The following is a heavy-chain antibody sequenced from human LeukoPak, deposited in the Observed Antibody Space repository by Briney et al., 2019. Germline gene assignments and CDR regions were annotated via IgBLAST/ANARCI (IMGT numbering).Heavy chain of an antibody. V-gene: IGHV1-18*01. Sequence: GASVTVSCKASGYSFTSYGISWVRQAPGQGLEWMGWISAHNGNTNYAEKFQGRVSMTADTTSTTVYMELRSLRSEDTAVYYCARDPKKTSIAVAGTDYWGQGTLVTVSS. J-gene: IGHJ4*02. D-gene: IGHD6-19*01. CDR3: ARDPKKTSIAVAGTDY. CDR1: GYSFTSYG. CDR2: ISAHNGNT.